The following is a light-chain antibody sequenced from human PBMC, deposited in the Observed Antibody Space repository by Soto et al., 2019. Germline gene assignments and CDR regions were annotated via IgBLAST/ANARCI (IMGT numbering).Light chain of an antibody. CDR1: SSDVGGYNY. CDR2: EVS. J-gene: IGLJ1*01. V-gene: IGLV2-14*01. Sequence: QSVLTQPASVSGSPGQSITICCTGTSSDVGGYNYVSWYQQHPGKAPEHMIYEVSNRPSGVSNRFSGSKSGSTASLTISGLQAEDEADYYCSSYTSSRTLYVFGTGTKLTV. CDR3: SSYTSSRTLYV.